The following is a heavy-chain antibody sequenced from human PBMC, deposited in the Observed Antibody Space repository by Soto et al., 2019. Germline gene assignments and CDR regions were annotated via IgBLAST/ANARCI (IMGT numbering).Heavy chain of an antibody. D-gene: IGHD3-22*01. Sequence: LSLTCTVSGGSVSSGNYYWSWIRQPPGNELEWIAYISYSGSTNYNPSLKSRVSISVDTSKNQFSLKLTSVTAADTAVYYCARGRTYYYDDTGPYYFEHWGQGTLVTVSS. J-gene: IGHJ4*02. CDR3: ARGRTYYYDDTGPYYFEH. CDR2: ISYSGST. CDR1: GGSVSSGNYY. V-gene: IGHV4-61*01.